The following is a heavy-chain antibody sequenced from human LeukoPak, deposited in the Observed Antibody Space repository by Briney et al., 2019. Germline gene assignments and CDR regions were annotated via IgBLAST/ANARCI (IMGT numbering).Heavy chain of an antibody. V-gene: IGHV4-30-2*01. CDR1: GGSISSGGYS. D-gene: IGHD7-27*01. Sequence: SETLSLTCAVSGGSISSGGYSWSWIRQPPGKGLEWIGYIYHSGSTYYNPSLKSRVTISVDRSKNQFSLKLSSVTAADTAVYYCVRGTGDRYYYYGMDVWGQGTTVTVSS. J-gene: IGHJ6*02. CDR3: VRGTGDRYYYYGMDV. CDR2: IYHSGST.